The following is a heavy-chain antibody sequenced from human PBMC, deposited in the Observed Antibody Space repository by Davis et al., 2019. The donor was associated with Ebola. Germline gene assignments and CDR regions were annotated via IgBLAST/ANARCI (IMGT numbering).Heavy chain of an antibody. J-gene: IGHJ4*02. CDR1: GDSISSSNYY. CDR3: VRRWGDGYTDSFDY. CDR2: IYYSGSS. D-gene: IGHD5-24*01. Sequence: MPSEPLSLPCTVPGDSISSSNYYWRWIRQPPGKGLEWIRNIYYSGSSYYNPSLKSRVTISLDTSKNQFSLKLSSVTAADTAVYYCVRRWGDGYTDSFDYWGQGTWSPSPQ. V-gene: IGHV4-39*01.